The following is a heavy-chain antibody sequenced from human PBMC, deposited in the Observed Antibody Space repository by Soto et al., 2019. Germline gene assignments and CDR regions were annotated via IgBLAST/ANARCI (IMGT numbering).Heavy chain of an antibody. Sequence: RLSCAASGFTFSSYAMSWVRQAPGKGLEWVSAISGSGGSTYYADSVKGRFTISRDNSKNTLYLQMNSLRAEDTAVYYCAKDSYYDSSGYTGYWGQGTLVTVFS. J-gene: IGHJ4*02. CDR1: GFTFSSYA. CDR3: AKDSYYDSSGYTGY. D-gene: IGHD3-22*01. CDR2: ISGSGGST. V-gene: IGHV3-23*01.